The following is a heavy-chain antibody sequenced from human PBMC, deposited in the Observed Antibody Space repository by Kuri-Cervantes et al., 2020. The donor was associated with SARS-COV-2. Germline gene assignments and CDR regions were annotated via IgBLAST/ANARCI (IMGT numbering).Heavy chain of an antibody. J-gene: IGHJ3*02. Sequence: LSLTCAASGFTFGSYWMSWVRQAPGKGREWVANIKQDGSEKYYVDSVKGRFTISRDNAKNSLYLQMNSLRAEDTAVYYCAREEWLHIHDAFDIWGQGTMVTVSS. CDR1: GFTFGSYW. V-gene: IGHV3-7*04. CDR2: IKQDGSEK. CDR3: AREEWLHIHDAFDI. D-gene: IGHD5-24*01.